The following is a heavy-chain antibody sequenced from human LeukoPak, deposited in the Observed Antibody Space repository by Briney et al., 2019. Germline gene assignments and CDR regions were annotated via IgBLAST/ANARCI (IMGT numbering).Heavy chain of an antibody. J-gene: IGHJ4*02. D-gene: IGHD1-26*01. Sequence: ASVTVSCKASGNTFATYYMHWVRQAPGQGLEWMGIINPSGVTTNYAQKFQGRVTVTRDTSTNTVYMELSSLRSEDTALYYCARAYSGSYQLQFDYWGQGTLVTVSS. CDR2: INPSGVTT. CDR1: GNTFATYY. V-gene: IGHV1-46*01. CDR3: ARAYSGSYQLQFDY.